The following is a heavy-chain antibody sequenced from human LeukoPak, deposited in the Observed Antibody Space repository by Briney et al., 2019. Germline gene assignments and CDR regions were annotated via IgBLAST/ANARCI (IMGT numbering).Heavy chain of an antibody. CDR3: AREFGAHHDYGGNSRWGMDV. D-gene: IGHD4-23*01. CDR1: GFTFRSYG. Sequence: GGSLRLSCAASGFTFRSYGMHWVRQAPGKGLEWVTFIRYDGNDKYYTDSVKGRFTVYRDNSQNTLHLQMNSLRADDTAVYYCAREFGAHHDYGGNSRWGMDVWGQGTTVTVSS. V-gene: IGHV3-30*06. J-gene: IGHJ6*02. CDR2: IRYDGNDK.